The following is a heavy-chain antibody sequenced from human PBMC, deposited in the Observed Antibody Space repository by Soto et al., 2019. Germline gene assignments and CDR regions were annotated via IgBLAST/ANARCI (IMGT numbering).Heavy chain of an antibody. D-gene: IGHD5-18*01. Sequence: GGSLRLSCAASGFTFSSYAMSWVRQAPGKGLEWVSAISGSGGSTYYADSVKGRFTISRDNSKNTLYLQMNSLRAEDTAVYYCASPLDTATDSYYYYGMDVWGQGTTVTVSS. CDR3: ASPLDTATDSYYYYGMDV. J-gene: IGHJ6*02. CDR1: GFTFSSYA. CDR2: ISGSGGST. V-gene: IGHV3-23*01.